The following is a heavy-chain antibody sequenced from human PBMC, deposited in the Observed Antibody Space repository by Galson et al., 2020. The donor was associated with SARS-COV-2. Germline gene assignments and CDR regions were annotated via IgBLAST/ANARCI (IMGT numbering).Heavy chain of an antibody. CDR3: ARGFGES. CDR1: GGSISGYY. J-gene: IGHJ4*02. D-gene: IGHD3-10*01. V-gene: IGHV4-59*01. CDR2: IFYSGST. Sequence: SETLSLTCTVSGGSISGYYWSWIRQPPGKGLELIGYIFYSGSTNYNPSLTSRVTISVDTSKNQFSLRLSSVTAADTAVYYCARGFGESWGQGTLVTGS.